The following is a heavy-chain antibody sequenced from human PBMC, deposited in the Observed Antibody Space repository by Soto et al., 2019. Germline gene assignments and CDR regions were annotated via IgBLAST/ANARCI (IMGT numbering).Heavy chain of an antibody. D-gene: IGHD3-3*01. Sequence: QVQLVQSGAEVKKPGSSVKVSCKASGGTFSSYAISWVRQAPGQGLEWMGGIIPIFGTANYAQKFQGRVTLTAEQSTSTAYMELCSLRSEDTAVYDCASTPVSGEWLFGFDPWGQGTLVTVSS. J-gene: IGHJ5*02. V-gene: IGHV1-69*12. CDR1: GGTFSSYA. CDR3: ASTPVSGEWLFGFDP. CDR2: IIPIFGTA.